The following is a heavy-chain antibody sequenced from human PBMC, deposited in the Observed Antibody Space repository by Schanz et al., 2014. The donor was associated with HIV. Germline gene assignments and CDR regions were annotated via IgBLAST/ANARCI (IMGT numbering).Heavy chain of an antibody. CDR2: IWDDGSDK. D-gene: IGHD6-13*01. V-gene: IGHV3-33*01. J-gene: IGHJ6*02. CDR1: GFTFSDYG. Sequence: QVQLVESGGGVVQPGRSLRLSCAASGFTFSDYGMHWARQAPGKGLEWVAVIWDDGSDKYYGDSVKGRFTISRDNSKNTLYLQMNSLRADDTAVYYCEREIGGQQLAGNQYYYHYYGMDVWGQGTTVTVSS. CDR3: EREIGGQQLAGNQYYYHYYGMDV.